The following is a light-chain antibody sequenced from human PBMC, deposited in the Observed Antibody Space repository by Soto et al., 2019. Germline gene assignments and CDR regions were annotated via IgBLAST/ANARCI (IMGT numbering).Light chain of an antibody. CDR3: MQGAHWPPT. CDR2: KVS. CDR1: QRLVYGDGHTY. J-gene: IGKJ4*01. Sequence: VVMTQSPLSLPVTLGQAASISCRSSQRLVYGDGHTYMHWFQQRPGQSPRRLIYKVSNRDSGVPDRFSGSALGTNFTLKISRVQAEDVRVCYVMQGAHWPPTFRGGNKLEIK. V-gene: IGKV2-30*01.